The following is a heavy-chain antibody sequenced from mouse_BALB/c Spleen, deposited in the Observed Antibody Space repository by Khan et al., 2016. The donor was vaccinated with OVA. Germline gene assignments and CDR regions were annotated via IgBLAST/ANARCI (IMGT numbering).Heavy chain of an antibody. V-gene: IGHV3-6*02. Sequence: EVQLVESGPGLVKPSQSLSLTCSVTCYSITSGYYWNWIRQFPGNKLEWMDYIRYDGSNNYNPSLKNRISITRDTSKNQFFLKLNSVTTEDTATYYCARDYYGTSWYFDVWGAGTTVTVSS. CDR1: CYSITSGYY. CDR3: ARDYYGTSWYFDV. D-gene: IGHD1-1*01. J-gene: IGHJ1*01. CDR2: IRYDGSN.